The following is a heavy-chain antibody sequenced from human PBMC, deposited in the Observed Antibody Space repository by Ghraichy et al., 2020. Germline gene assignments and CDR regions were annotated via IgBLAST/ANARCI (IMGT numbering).Heavy chain of an antibody. D-gene: IGHD5-18*01. Sequence: SETLSLTCAVSGGSISSGGYSWSWIRQPPGKGLEWIGYIYHSGSTYYNPSLKSRVTISVDRSKNQFSLKLSSVTAADTAVYYCARQKNTAMAIDYWGQGTLVTVSS. J-gene: IGHJ4*02. V-gene: IGHV4-30-2*01. CDR1: GGSISSGGYS. CDR3: ARQKNTAMAIDY. CDR2: IYHSGST.